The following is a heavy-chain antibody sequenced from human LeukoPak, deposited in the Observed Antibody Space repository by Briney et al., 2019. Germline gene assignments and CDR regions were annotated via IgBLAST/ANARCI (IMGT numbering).Heavy chain of an antibody. CDR3: ARALGYCTNGVCSRGDYYYMDV. J-gene: IGHJ6*03. Sequence: PSETLSLTCTVSGGSIDSYFWNWIRQPPGKGLEWIGYMYYSGTTYYNPSLNSRVTISVDTSKNQFSLKLSSVTAADTAVYYCARALGYCTNGVCSRGDYYYMDVWGKGTTVTVSS. CDR1: GGSIDSYF. D-gene: IGHD2-8*01. CDR2: MYYSGTT. V-gene: IGHV4-59*12.